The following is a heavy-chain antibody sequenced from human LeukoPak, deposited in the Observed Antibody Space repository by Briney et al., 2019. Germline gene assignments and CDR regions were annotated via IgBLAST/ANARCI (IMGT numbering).Heavy chain of an antibody. Sequence: ASVKVSCKASGYTFTSYGISWVRQAPGQGLEWMGWISAYNGNTNYARKLQGRVTMTTDTSTSTAYMELRSLRSDDTAVYYCARVPVLLWFGESTRYYYYGMDVWGQGTTVTVSS. D-gene: IGHD3-10*01. CDR3: ARVPVLLWFGESTRYYYYGMDV. CDR1: GYTFTSYG. CDR2: ISAYNGNT. J-gene: IGHJ6*02. V-gene: IGHV1-18*01.